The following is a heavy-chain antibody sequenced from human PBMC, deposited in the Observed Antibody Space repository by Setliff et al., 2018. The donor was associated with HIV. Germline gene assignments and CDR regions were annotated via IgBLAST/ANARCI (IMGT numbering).Heavy chain of an antibody. Sequence: GGSLRLSCAASGFTFSSYSMNWVRQAPGKGLEWVSSISSSSSYIYYADSVKGRFTISRDNAKNSLYLQMNSLRAEDTAVHYCATLPSRDMDVWGQGTTVTVSS. CDR3: ATLPSRDMDV. V-gene: IGHV3-21*01. J-gene: IGHJ6*02. CDR1: GFTFSSYS. D-gene: IGHD3-10*01. CDR2: ISSSSSYI.